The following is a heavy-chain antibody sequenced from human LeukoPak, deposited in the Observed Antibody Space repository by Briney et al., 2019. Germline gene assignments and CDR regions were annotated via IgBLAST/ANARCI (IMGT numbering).Heavy chain of an antibody. V-gene: IGHV3-30*18. CDR1: GFTFSSYG. J-gene: IGHJ4*02. CDR2: ISYDGSNK. Sequence: PGGSLRLSCAASGFTFSSYGMHWVRQAPGKGLEWVAVISYDGSNKYYADSVKGRFTISRDNSKNTLYLQMNSLRAEDTAVYYCAKAPELWGQGTLVTVSS. CDR3: AKAPEL. D-gene: IGHD1-7*01.